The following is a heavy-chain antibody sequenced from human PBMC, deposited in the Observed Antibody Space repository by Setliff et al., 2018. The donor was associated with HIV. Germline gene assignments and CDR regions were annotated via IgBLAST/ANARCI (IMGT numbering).Heavy chain of an antibody. CDR1: GFTFNTYA. V-gene: IGHV3-23*01. CDR3: AKDGISGGAYPPYYFDY. J-gene: IGHJ4*01. D-gene: IGHD2-15*01. Sequence: LRLSCAASGFTFNTYAMSWVRQAPGKGLEWVSVISGSGGSTFYADSVKGRFTISRDNSKNTLYLQMNGLRVEDTAVYYCAKDGISGGAYPPYYFDYWGHGTRVTVSS. CDR2: ISGSGGST.